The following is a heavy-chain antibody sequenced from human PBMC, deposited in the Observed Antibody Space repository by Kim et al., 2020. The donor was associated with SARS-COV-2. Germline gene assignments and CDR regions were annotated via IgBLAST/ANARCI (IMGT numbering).Heavy chain of an antibody. J-gene: IGHJ4*02. CDR3: ARATPGGYNLIDY. D-gene: IGHD6-25*01. CDR1: GFTFSTYP. Sequence: GGSLRLSCAASGFTFSTYPMHWVRQAPGQGPECVGVISIDGSEKYYADSVKGRFTISRDNSKNTIFLQMNSLTVEDTALYYCARATPGGYNLIDYWGQGTLVTVSS. V-gene: IGHV3-30*04. CDR2: ISIDGSEK.